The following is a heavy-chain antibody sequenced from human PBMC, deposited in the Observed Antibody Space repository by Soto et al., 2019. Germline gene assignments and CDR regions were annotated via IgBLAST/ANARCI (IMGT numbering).Heavy chain of an antibody. CDR1: GYPFTHYG. V-gene: IGHV1-18*01. Sequence: ASEKVSCKSSGYPFTHYGITWVRQAPGQGLEWMGWISPFNGNTNYGQTLQGRVTLTTDTSTSTVYMELTSLRSDDTAVYYCARDQSFDRTYYYGIDVWGQGTTVTVSS. J-gene: IGHJ6*02. CDR3: ARDQSFDRTYYYGIDV. D-gene: IGHD2-8*01. CDR2: ISPFNGNT.